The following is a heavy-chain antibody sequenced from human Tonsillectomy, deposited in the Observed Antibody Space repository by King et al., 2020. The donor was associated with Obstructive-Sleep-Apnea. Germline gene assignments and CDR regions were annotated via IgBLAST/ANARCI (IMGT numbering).Heavy chain of an antibody. J-gene: IGHJ6*02. CDR1: GFTLSNHA. Sequence: VQLVESGGGVVQPGRSLRLSCAASGFTLSNHAVHWVRQAPDKGLECVAVISSDGSNKYYADSVKGRFTVSRDNSKSTVFLHMNSLRVEDTAVYYCARDLGSSMATWLLGYYYAMDVWGHGTAVIVSS. D-gene: IGHD2-2*03. CDR3: ARDLGSSMATWLLGYYYAMDV. V-gene: IGHV3-30*04. CDR2: ISSDGSNK.